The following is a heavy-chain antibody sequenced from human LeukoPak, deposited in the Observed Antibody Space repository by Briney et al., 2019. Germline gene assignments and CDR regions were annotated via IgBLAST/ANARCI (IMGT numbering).Heavy chain of an antibody. Sequence: SQTLSLTCNVSGDSLTSNFWSWIRQTPGKGLEWIGYVFHSGTTNYSPSLKSRVTISLDTSKKQIYLRLASVTAADTALYYCARRMATVTDAFDIWGRGTMVSVSS. CDR1: GDSLTSNF. D-gene: IGHD5-24*01. V-gene: IGHV4-59*08. J-gene: IGHJ3*02. CDR2: VFHSGTT. CDR3: ARRMATVTDAFDI.